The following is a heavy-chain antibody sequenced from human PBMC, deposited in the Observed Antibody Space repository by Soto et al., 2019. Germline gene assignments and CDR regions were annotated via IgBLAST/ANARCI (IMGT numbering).Heavy chain of an antibody. Sequence: QLQLQESGPGLVKPSETLSLTCTVSGDSISSSSYSWGWIRQPPGVGLEWIGTIYYSGSTYYNPSLKSRVTISVDTSKNQFSLKLSSVTAADTAVYYCASVGGYCSSNSCYPFDYWGQGTLVTVSS. J-gene: IGHJ4*02. V-gene: IGHV4-39*01. CDR1: GDSISSSSYS. CDR2: IYYSGST. D-gene: IGHD2-2*01. CDR3: ASVGGYCSSNSCYPFDY.